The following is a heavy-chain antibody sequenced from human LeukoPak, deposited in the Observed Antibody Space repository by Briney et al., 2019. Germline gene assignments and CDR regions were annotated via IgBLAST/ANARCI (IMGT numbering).Heavy chain of an antibody. Sequence: GGSLRLFCAASGFTFSTYSMNWVRQAPGKGLEWISYISHGSTRIFYADSVGGRFTVSRDDAKNALYLQMNSLRVEDTAVYYCTRDPGYSYAMDSWGQGILVTVSS. D-gene: IGHD5-18*01. CDR1: GFTFSTYS. J-gene: IGHJ4*02. CDR3: TRDPGYSYAMDS. V-gene: IGHV3-48*01. CDR2: ISHGSTRI.